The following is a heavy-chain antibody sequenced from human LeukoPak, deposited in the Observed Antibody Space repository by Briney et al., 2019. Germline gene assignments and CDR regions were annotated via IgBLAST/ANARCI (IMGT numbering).Heavy chain of an antibody. CDR1: GFTFSSHT. CDR3: ARDKVGSTVVVPAFDY. CDR2: ISGSSSYI. Sequence: GGSLRLSCAASGFTFSSHTMNWVRQAPGKGLEWVSFISGSSSYIYYADSVKGRFTISRDNAKNSLYLQMSSLRAEDTAVYYCARDKVGSTVVVPAFDYWGQGTLVTVSS. J-gene: IGHJ4*02. D-gene: IGHD2-2*01. V-gene: IGHV3-21*01.